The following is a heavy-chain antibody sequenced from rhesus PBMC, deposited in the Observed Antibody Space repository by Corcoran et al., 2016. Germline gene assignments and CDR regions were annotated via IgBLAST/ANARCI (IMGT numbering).Heavy chain of an antibody. CDR2: ISESGITT. V-gene: IGHV3-100*02. Sequence: DVQLVESGGGLVKPGGSLRLSCVASGFTFSSYAMHWVRSAPGKGLEWVTVISESGITTYVADSVNGRCTISRDNAKNSLFLQMISLRAEDTAVYYCTRRLVTWDYWGQGVLVTVSS. CDR3: TRRLVTWDY. J-gene: IGHJ4*01. CDR1: GFTFSSYA. D-gene: IGHD4-23*01.